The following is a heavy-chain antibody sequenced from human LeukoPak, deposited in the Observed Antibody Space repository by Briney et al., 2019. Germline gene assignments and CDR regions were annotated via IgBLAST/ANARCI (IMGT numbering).Heavy chain of an antibody. Sequence: SETLSLTCAVYGGSLSGYYWSWIRQPPGKGLEWIGEINHSGSTYYNPSLKSRITISADTSTNQFSLKLNSVTAADTAVHYCARGYPSPRVDYWGQGTLVTVSS. D-gene: IGHD3-10*01. J-gene: IGHJ4*02. V-gene: IGHV4-34*01. CDR1: GGSLSGYY. CDR2: INHSGST. CDR3: ARGYPSPRVDY.